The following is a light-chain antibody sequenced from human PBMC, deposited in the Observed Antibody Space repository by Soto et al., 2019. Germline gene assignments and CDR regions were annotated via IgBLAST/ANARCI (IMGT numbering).Light chain of an antibody. Sequence: DIQVTQSPSSLSASLGDRVSITCRASRDISNYLAWYQQKPGQVPRLLLSGASTLHSGVPSRFSGSGSGTDFTLTITSLQPEDIATYFCQKYDTAPLTFGGGTNVEI. J-gene: IGKJ4*01. CDR3: QKYDTAPLT. CDR2: GAS. V-gene: IGKV1-27*01. CDR1: RDISNY.